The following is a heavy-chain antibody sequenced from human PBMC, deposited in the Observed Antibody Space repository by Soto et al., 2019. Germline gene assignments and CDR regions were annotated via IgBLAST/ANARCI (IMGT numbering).Heavy chain of an antibody. Sequence: QVQLQQWGAGLLKPSETLSLTCAVYGGFVSSGSYYWSWIRQPPGKGLEWIGEMSHSGGTHFNPSLKSRVTISVDTSKNPFSLKMSFVTAADTALYYCARVERGTATTVVDAFDIWGPGTMVTVSS. CDR2: MSHSGGT. CDR1: GGFVSSGSYY. CDR3: ARVERGTATTVVDAFDI. J-gene: IGHJ3*02. V-gene: IGHV4-34*01. D-gene: IGHD1-1*01.